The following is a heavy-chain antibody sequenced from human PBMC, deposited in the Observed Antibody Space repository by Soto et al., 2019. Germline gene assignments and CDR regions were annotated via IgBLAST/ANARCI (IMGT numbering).Heavy chain of an antibody. Sequence: QVQLQQWGAGLLKASETLSLTCVVSGGSFSGYFWTWIRQSPGRGLEWIGEISHSGSRNYNPALQSRVILSVDSSKNHVSLKLCSVTAADSATYFCARGLAYDRPIAVAEPFDSWGQGTLVTLST. V-gene: IGHV4-34*02. D-gene: IGHD6-19*01. CDR2: ISHSGSR. J-gene: IGHJ4*02. CDR1: GGSFSGYF. CDR3: ARGLAYDRPIAVAEPFDS.